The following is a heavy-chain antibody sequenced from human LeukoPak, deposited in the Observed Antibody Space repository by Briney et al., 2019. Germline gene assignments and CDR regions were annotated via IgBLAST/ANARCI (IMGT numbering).Heavy chain of an antibody. J-gene: IGHJ6*03. V-gene: IGHV4-59*01. Sequence: SETLSLTCTVSGGSISSYYWSWIRQPPGKGLEWIGYIYYSGSTNYTRSLKSRVTISVDASKNQFSLKLSSVTAADTAVYYCARDSAETHNYYYYMDVWGKGTTVTVSS. D-gene: IGHD1-14*01. CDR1: GGSISSYY. CDR3: ARDSAETHNYYYYMDV. CDR2: IYYSGST.